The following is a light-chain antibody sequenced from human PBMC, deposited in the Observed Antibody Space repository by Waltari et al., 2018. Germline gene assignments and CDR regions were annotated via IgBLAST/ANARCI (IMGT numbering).Light chain of an antibody. CDR2: SDGGGGH. CDR3: QTWDPDTVV. V-gene: IGLV4-69*01. J-gene: IGLJ2*01. CDR1: SEHRAYA. Sequence: QLAVTQSPSASASLAASVKLTCTLSSEHRAYAIAWHQHQPEKGPRFLMKSDGGGGHTKGDGIPDRFSGFSSGAERYLTISSLQYEDEAAYYCQTWDPDTVVFGGGTKLTV.